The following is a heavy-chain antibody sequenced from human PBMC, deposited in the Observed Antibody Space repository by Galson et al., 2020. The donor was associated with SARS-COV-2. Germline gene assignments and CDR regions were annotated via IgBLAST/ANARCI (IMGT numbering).Heavy chain of an antibody. J-gene: IGHJ4*02. CDR3: AHRGDFDWLLVCSGCLYFDY. V-gene: IGHV2-5*01. D-gene: IGHD3-9*01. Sequence: SGHAMLITTHSLTPTSTILLSPLTSDDSASDTIRQPPGQTLAGQARNNCIDGKSYSPSLKSRLTITKDTSKNQVVLTMTNMDPVDTATYYCAHRGDFDWLLVCSGCLYFDYWGQGTLVTVSS. CDR1: LSPLTSDDSA. CDR2: NNCIDGK.